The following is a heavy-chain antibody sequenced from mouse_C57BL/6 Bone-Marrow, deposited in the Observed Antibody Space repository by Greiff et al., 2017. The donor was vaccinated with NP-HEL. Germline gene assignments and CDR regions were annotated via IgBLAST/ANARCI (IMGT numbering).Heavy chain of an antibody. Sequence: DAGGGLVQPKGSLKLSCAASGFTFNTYAMHWVRQAPGKGLEWVARIRSKSSNYATYYADSVKDRFTISRDDSQSMLYLQMNNLKTEDTAMYYCVRSFYYGYDEGFFYWGQGTLVTVSA. CDR2: IRSKSSNYAT. D-gene: IGHD2-2*01. V-gene: IGHV10-3*01. CDR1: GFTFNTYA. CDR3: VRSFYYGYDEGFFY. J-gene: IGHJ3*01.